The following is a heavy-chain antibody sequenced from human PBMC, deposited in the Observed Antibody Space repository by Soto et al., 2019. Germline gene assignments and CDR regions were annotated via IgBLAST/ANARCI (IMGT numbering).Heavy chain of an antibody. CDR2: IYHIGSG. V-gene: IGHV4-4*02. CDR1: GDSVSSSNW. CDR3: ARVPGVMGPTHFDS. D-gene: IGHD2-8*01. Sequence: QVQLQESSPGLVKPSGTLSLTCAVSGDSVSSSNWWSWVRQPPGKGLEWIGEIYHIGSGNHNPSLNSRVTISVDKSKNQFSLKLNSVTAADTAVYYCARVPGVMGPTHFDSWGQGTLVTVSS. J-gene: IGHJ4*02.